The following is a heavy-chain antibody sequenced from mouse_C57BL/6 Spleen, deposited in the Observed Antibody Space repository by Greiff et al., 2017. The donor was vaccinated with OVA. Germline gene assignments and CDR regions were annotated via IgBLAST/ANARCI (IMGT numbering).Heavy chain of an antibody. CDR3: AREDYDFSWFAC. D-gene: IGHD2-4*01. CDR1: GFTFSDYG. V-gene: IGHV5-17*01. J-gene: IGHJ3*01. CDR2: ISSGSSTI. Sequence: EVKLVESGGGLVKPGGSLKLSCAASGFTFSDYGMHWVRQAPEKGLEWVAYISSGSSTIYYADTVKGRFTISRDNAKNTLFLQMTSLRSEDTAMYYCAREDYDFSWFACWGQGTLVTVSA.